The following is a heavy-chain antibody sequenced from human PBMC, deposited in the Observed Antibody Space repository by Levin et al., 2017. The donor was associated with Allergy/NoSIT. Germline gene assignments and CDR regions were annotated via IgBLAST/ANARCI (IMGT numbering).Heavy chain of an antibody. CDR2: MNPNSGNT. CDR1: GYTFTSYD. Sequence: PGGSLRLSCKASGYTFTSYDINWVRQATGQGLEWMGWMNPNSGNTGYAQKFQGRVTMTRNTSISTAYMELSSLRSEDTAVYYCARRSPSYDILTGYYSPPDYWGQGTLVTVSS. J-gene: IGHJ4*02. V-gene: IGHV1-8*01. CDR3: ARRSPSYDILTGYYSPPDY. D-gene: IGHD3-9*01.